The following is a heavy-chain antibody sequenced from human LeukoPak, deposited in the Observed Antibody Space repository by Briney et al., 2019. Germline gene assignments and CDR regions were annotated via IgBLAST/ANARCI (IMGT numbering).Heavy chain of an antibody. CDR2: ISSTGSTI. CDR3: VGSKAPFFYFDY. CDR1: GFTFSAYS. J-gene: IGHJ4*02. Sequence: GGSLRLSCAASGFTFSAYSLRWVRQAPGKGLEWLSYISSTGSTIYYAGSVKGRLTISRDNAKNSLYLQMNSLRAEDTAVYYCVGSKAPFFYFDYWGQGILVTASS. V-gene: IGHV3-48*01. D-gene: IGHD2/OR15-2a*01.